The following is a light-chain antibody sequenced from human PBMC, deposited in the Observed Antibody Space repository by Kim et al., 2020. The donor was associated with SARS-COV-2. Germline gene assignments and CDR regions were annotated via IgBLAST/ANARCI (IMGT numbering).Light chain of an antibody. CDR2: GAS. CDR3: QQYDNSPIT. CDR1: QRGTSSF. Sequence: APRGESALPCCASQRGTSSFLAWYQHKPGQAPRLLIYGASSRATGIPDRFSGSGSGTDFTLTISRLEPEDFAVYYCQQYDNSPITFGQGTRLEIK. J-gene: IGKJ5*01. V-gene: IGKV3-20*01.